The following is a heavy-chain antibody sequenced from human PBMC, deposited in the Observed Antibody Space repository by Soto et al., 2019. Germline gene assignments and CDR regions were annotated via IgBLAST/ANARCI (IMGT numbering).Heavy chain of an antibody. CDR3: ARVRGDSSGSYYFDY. V-gene: IGHV3-11*01. CDR2: ISSSGTTT. J-gene: IGHJ4*02. D-gene: IGHD3-22*01. CDR1: GFSLSDYY. Sequence: QVQLVESGGGLVKPRGSLRLSCAASGFSLSDYYVGWIRQAPGEGLEWVSYISSSGTTTHYADSVKGRFTISKDNAKNSLYLQMNSLRAEDTAVYYCARVRGDSSGSYYFDYWGQGTLVTVSS.